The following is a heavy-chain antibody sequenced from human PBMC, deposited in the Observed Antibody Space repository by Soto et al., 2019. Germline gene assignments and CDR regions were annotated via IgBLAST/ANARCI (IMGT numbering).Heavy chain of an antibody. Sequence: GASVKVSCKASGFTLTSSAVQGGRQARGQSLEWIGWIVVGSGNTNYAQKFQERVTITRDMSTSTAYMELSSLRSEDTAVYYCAADWRGYGDYYYYGMDVWGQGTTVTVSS. CDR3: AADWRGYGDYYYYGMDV. CDR2: IVVGSGNT. D-gene: IGHD4-17*01. J-gene: IGHJ6*02. V-gene: IGHV1-58*01. CDR1: GFTLTSSA.